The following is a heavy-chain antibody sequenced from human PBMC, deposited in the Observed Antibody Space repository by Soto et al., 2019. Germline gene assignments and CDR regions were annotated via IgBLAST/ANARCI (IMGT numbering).Heavy chain of an antibody. J-gene: IGHJ4*02. CDR2: IRSKFNSYAA. V-gene: IGHV3-73*01. Sequence: PGGSLRLSCAASGFSFSDSAMHWVRQASGKGLEWVGRIRSKFNSYAAEYAESMRGRITISRDDSKNTAYLQMNSLKTEDTAVYYGSRFSATNSWCHDDWGQGTLVTVSS. CDR1: GFSFSDSA. CDR3: SRFSATNSWCHDD. D-gene: IGHD6-13*01.